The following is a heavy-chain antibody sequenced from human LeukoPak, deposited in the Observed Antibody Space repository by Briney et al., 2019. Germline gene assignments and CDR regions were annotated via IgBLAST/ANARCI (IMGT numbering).Heavy chain of an antibody. J-gene: IGHJ4*02. CDR1: GGSISSGSYY. CDR2: IYTSGST. CDR3: ARVFSGQDY. Sequence: SETLSLTCTVSGGSISSGSYYWSWIRQPAGKGLEWIGHIYTSGSTNCNPSLKSRVTISVDTSKNQFSLKLSSVTAADTAVYYCARVFSGQDYWGQGTLVTVSS. D-gene: IGHD6-19*01. V-gene: IGHV4-61*09.